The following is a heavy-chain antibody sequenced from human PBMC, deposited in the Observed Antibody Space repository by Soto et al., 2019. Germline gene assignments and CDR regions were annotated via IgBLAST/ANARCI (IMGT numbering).Heavy chain of an antibody. V-gene: IGHV1-46*03. Sequence: ASVKVSCKASGYTFTSYYMHWVRQAPGQGLEWMGIINPSGGSTSYAQKFQGRVTMTRHTSTITVYMELSRLRSEDTAVYYCARAYCSDGSCCDVDAFDIWGQGTMVTVSS. D-gene: IGHD2-15*01. CDR3: ARAYCSDGSCCDVDAFDI. J-gene: IGHJ3*02. CDR1: GYTFTSYY. CDR2: INPSGGST.